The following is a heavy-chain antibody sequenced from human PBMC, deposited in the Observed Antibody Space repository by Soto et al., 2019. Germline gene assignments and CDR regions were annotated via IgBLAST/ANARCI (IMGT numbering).Heavy chain of an antibody. CDR2: ISGYNGDT. Sequence: QGQLVQSEAEVKKPGASVKVSCKASGYTFTRYGISWVRQAPGQGLEWMGWISGYNGDTNYAQKFQDRVSXTXXXSXXTAYMELRSLTSDDTAVYYCAKNGQPPYYYYGLDVWGQGTKVTVSS. CDR3: AKNGQPPYYYYGLDV. D-gene: IGHD2-8*01. V-gene: IGHV1-18*01. CDR1: GYTFTRYG. J-gene: IGHJ6*02.